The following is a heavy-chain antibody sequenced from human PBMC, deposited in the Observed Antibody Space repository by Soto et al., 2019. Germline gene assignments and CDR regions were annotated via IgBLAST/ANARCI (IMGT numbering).Heavy chain of an antibody. CDR2: INHSGST. CDR1: GGSFSGYY. CDR3: ARQLRSPYQYSSSSAADY. Sequence: PSETLSLTCAVYGGSFSGYYWSWIRQPPGKGLEWIGEINHSGSTNYNPSLKSRVTISVDTSKNQFSLKLSSVTAADTAVYYCARQLRSPYQYSSSSAADYWGQGTLVTVSS. J-gene: IGHJ4*02. V-gene: IGHV4-34*01. D-gene: IGHD6-6*01.